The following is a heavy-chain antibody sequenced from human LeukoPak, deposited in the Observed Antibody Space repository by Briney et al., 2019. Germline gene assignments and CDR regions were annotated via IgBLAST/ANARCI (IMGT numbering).Heavy chain of an antibody. CDR2: ISSSGSSI. J-gene: IGHJ4*02. CDR1: GFTLSDYY. CDR3: AKLGEVGGMSCYTN. V-gene: IGHV3-11*01. D-gene: IGHD2-2*02. Sequence: GGSLRLSCAASGFTLSDYYMSWIRQAPGKGLEWVSYISSSGSSIYYADSVKGRFTISRDNAKNSLNLQMNSLRAEDTAVYYCAKLGEVGGMSCYTNWGQGTRVTVSS.